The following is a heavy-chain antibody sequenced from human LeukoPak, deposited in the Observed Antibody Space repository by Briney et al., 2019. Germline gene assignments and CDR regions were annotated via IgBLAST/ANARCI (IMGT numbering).Heavy chain of an antibody. D-gene: IGHD3/OR15-3a*01. J-gene: IGHJ4*02. V-gene: IGHV3-11*01. CDR3: SRAGGWAGPFNF. CDR1: RFPCSDYY. CDR2: MSGRGSTM. Sequence: GPLRLLCAPSRFPCSDYYMKCMPKATGGRVEGVSYMSGRGSTMLYADSVKRRFTISRDHAKISLYPHVKSLRCEHTAVYFCSRAGGWAGPFNFWGQGTLVRV.